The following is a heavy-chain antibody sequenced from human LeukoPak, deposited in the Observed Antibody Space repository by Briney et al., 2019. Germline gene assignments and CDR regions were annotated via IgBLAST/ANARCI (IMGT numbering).Heavy chain of an antibody. CDR3: ARDLPSLHYYDSSDQGY. CDR2: ISSSSSTI. Sequence: PGGSLRLSCAASGFTFSSYGMHWVRQAPGKGLEWVSYISSSSSTIYYADSVKGRFTISRDNAKNSLYLQMNSLRAEDTAVYYCARDLPSLHYYDSSDQGYWGQGTLVTVSS. D-gene: IGHD3-22*01. CDR1: GFTFSSYG. V-gene: IGHV3-48*04. J-gene: IGHJ4*02.